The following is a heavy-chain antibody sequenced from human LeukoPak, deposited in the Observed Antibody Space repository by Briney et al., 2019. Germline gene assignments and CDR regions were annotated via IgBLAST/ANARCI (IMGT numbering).Heavy chain of an antibody. J-gene: IGHJ3*02. CDR2: ISGSGDST. D-gene: IGHD6-13*01. V-gene: IGHV3-23*01. CDR1: GFTFSNYV. Sequence: GGSLRLPCAASGFTFSNYVMSWVRQAPGKGLEWVSAISGSGDSTYYADSVKGRFTISRDNSKNTLYLQMNSLRAEDTAVYSCAWSSSWYGAFDIWGQGTMVTVSS. CDR3: AWSSSWYGAFDI.